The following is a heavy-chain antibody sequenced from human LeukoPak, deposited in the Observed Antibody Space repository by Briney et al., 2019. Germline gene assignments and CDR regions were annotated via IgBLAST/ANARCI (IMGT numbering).Heavy chain of an antibody. CDR1: GFTFRSYG. V-gene: IGHV3-30*02. J-gene: IGHJ4*02. CDR2: IRYDGSNK. D-gene: IGHD3-10*01. CDR3: AKDLTAGSGSYYTFFDY. Sequence: GGSLRLSCAASGFTFRSYGMHWVRQAPGKGLEWVAFIRYDGSNKYYADSVKGRFTISRDNSKNTLYLQMNSLRAEDTAVYYCAKDLTAGSGSYYTFFDYWGQGTLVTVSS.